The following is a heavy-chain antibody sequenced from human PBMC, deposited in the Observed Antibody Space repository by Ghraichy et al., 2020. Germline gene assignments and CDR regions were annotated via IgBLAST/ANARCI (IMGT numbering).Heavy chain of an antibody. CDR1: GFSFNNYW. CDR3: AREYCRGGRCFFGTGGSHFDY. CDR2: INSDGRGT. D-gene: IGHD2-15*01. V-gene: IGHV3-74*01. J-gene: IGHJ4*02. Sequence: GGSQRLSCAASGFSFNNYWMHWVRQAPGKGLVWVSRINSDGRGTIYADSVKGRFTISRDNARNTLYLQMNSLRAEDTAVYYCAREYCRGGRCFFGTGGSHFDYWGQGTLVTVSS.